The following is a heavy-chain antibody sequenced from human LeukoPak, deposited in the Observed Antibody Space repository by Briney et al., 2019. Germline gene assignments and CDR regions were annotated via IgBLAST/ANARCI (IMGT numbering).Heavy chain of an antibody. J-gene: IGHJ3*02. CDR2: INHSGST. V-gene: IGHV4-34*01. Sequence: SETLSPTCAVYGGSFSGYYWSWIRQPPGKGLEWIGEINHSGSTNYNPSLKSRVTISVDTSKNQFSLKLSSVTAADTAVYYCAREYSSSSVGAFDIWGQGTMVTVSS. CDR3: AREYSSSSVGAFDI. CDR1: GGSFSGYY. D-gene: IGHD6-6*01.